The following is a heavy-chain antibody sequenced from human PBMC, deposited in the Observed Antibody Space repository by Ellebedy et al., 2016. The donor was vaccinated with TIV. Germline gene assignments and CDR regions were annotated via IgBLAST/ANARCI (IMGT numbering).Heavy chain of an antibody. D-gene: IGHD2-21*02. J-gene: IGHJ4*02. V-gene: IGHV2-26*01. CDR2: IFSNDEK. CDR1: GFSLTNIIMG. CDR3: VRALKYCGGDCTYKFDF. Sequence: SGPALVKPKETLTLTCTVSGFSLTNIIMGVSWIRQPPGKALEWLAHIFSNDEKSYSTSLEARLSIPKDTAKSQVVLTVANMDPLDTATYYCVRALKYCGGDCTYKFDFWGQGALVTVSS.